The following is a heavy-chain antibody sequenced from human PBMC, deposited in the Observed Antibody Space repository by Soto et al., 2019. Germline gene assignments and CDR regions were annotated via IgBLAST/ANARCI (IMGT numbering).Heavy chain of an antibody. J-gene: IGHJ4*02. CDR3: ARRVAIPSPGDYEVKYFDY. CDR2: ISSSSSYI. Sequence: EVQLVESGGGLVKPGGSLRLSCAASGFTFSSYSMNWVRQAPGKGLEWVSSISSSSSYIYYADSVKGRFTISRDNAKNSLYLQMNGLRAEDTAVYYCARRVAIPSPGDYEVKYFDYWGQGTLVTVSS. D-gene: IGHD4-17*01. V-gene: IGHV3-21*01. CDR1: GFTFSSYS.